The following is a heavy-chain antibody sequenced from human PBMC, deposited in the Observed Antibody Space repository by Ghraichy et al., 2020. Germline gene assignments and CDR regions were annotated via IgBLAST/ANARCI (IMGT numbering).Heavy chain of an antibody. J-gene: IGHJ4*02. CDR3: ARGYCSGGSCYSYYFDY. D-gene: IGHD2-15*01. Sequence: SVKVSCKASGGTFSSYAISWVRQAPGQGLEWMGGIIPIFGTANYAQKFQGRVTITADESTSTAYMELSSLRSEDTAVYYCARGYCSGGSCYSYYFDYWGQGTLVTVSS. CDR1: GGTFSSYA. V-gene: IGHV1-69*13. CDR2: IIPIFGTA.